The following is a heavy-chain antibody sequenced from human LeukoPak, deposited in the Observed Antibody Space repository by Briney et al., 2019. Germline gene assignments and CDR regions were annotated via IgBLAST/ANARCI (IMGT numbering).Heavy chain of an antibody. CDR3: ARSARLMKGVVEVTALDD. D-gene: IGHD3-3*01. V-gene: IGHV3-23*01. J-gene: IGHJ4*02. CDR2: ITGSGASA. CDR1: GFTFSKSA. Sequence: RGGSLRLSCAASGFTFSKSAMNWVRQAPGKGLEWVSAITGSGASAYHADSVKGRFTISRDNSKNTLSLQMNSLRADDTAVYYCARSARLMKGVVEVTALDDWGQGTLVTVSS.